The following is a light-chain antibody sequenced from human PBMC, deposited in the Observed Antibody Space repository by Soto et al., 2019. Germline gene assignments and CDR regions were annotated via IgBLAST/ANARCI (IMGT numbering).Light chain of an antibody. Sequence: EIVMTQSPLSLPVTPGEPASISCRSSQSLLHSNGYNYLDWYLQKPGQSPQLLIYLGSNRASGVPDRFSGSGSGTDFTLKISRVEAEDDGVYYCMQALQTPTFGGGTKVEIK. CDR3: MQALQTPT. CDR2: LGS. J-gene: IGKJ4*01. V-gene: IGKV2-28*01. CDR1: QSLLHSNGYNY.